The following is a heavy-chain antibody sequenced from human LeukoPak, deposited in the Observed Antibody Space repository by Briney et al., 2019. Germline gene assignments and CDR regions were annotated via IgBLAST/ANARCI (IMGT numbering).Heavy chain of an antibody. CDR3: ARANYDILTGLYYFDY. V-gene: IGHV4-4*07. Sequence: SETLSLTCTVSGGSISSYYWSWIRQPAGKGLEWIGRIYHSGSTYYNPSLKSRVTISVDTSKNQFSLKLSSVTAADTAVYYCARANYDILTGLYYFDYWGQGTLVTVSS. CDR2: IYHSGST. J-gene: IGHJ4*02. D-gene: IGHD3-9*01. CDR1: GGSISSYY.